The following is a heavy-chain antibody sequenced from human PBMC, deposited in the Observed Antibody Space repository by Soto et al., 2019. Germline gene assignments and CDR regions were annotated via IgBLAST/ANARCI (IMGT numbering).Heavy chain of an antibody. CDR2: MNPGSGDT. V-gene: IGHV1-8*01. D-gene: IGHD3-16*01. Sequence: ASVKVSCKASGYSFTNNDVSWVRQATGQGLEWMGWMNPGSGDTGYARKFQGRVTMTRDISIATAYMELSSLRSDDTAIYYCARMATFGSLNWFEPWGQGTLVPVSS. CDR3: ARMATFGSLNWFEP. J-gene: IGHJ5*02. CDR1: GYSFTNND.